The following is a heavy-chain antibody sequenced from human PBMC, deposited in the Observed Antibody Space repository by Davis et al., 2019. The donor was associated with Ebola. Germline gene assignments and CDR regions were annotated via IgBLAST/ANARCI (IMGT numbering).Heavy chain of an antibody. J-gene: IGHJ6*02. CDR1: GYTFTSYG. Sequence: AASVKVSCKASGYTFTSYGISWVRQAPGQGLEWMGWINPNSGGTNYAQKFQGWVTMTRDTSISTAYMELSSLRSEDTAVYYCARGLYQLLSYYYYGMDVWGQGTTVTVSS. CDR2: INPNSGGT. CDR3: ARGLYQLLSYYYYGMDV. D-gene: IGHD2-2*01. V-gene: IGHV1-2*04.